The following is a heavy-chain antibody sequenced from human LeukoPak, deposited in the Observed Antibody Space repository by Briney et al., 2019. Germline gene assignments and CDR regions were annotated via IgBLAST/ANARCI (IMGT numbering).Heavy chain of an antibody. V-gene: IGHV5-51*01. J-gene: IGHJ3*02. Sequence: GESLKISCKGAGYSFTSYWIGWVREMPGKGLELMGIIYPGDSDTRYSPSFQGQVTISADKSISTAYLQWSSLKASDTAMYYCARRPLYYDILTGYYTGNNDAFDIWGQGTMVTVSS. CDR3: ARRPLYYDILTGYYTGNNDAFDI. CDR2: IYPGDSDT. CDR1: GYSFTSYW. D-gene: IGHD3-9*01.